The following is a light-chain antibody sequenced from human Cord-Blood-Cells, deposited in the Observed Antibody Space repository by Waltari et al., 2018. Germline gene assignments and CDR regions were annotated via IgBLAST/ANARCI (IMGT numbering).Light chain of an antibody. CDR1: QSISSY. J-gene: IGKJ3*01. Sequence: DIQMTQSQSSLSASVGDGVTITCRASQSISSYLNWYQQKPGKAPKLLIYAASSLQSGVPSRFSGSGSGTDFTLTISSLQPEDFATYYCQQSYSTPYTFGPGTKVDIK. CDR2: AAS. CDR3: QQSYSTPYT. V-gene: IGKV1-39*01.